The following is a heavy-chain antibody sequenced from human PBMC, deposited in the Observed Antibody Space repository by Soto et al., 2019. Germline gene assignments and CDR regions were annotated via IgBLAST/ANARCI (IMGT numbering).Heavy chain of an antibody. D-gene: IGHD6-13*01. J-gene: IGHJ4*02. CDR2: IHSSGST. Sequence: SETLSVTCTVAGGSIRTFYWSWIRQSPGKGLEWLGFIHSSGSTNYNPSLSRRITMSVDMSNNQFSLRLNSVTAADTAVYYCARESEAADTLRYFIYGGQETLVTVS. V-gene: IGHV4-59*01. CDR3: ARESEAADTLRYFIY. CDR1: GGSIRTFY.